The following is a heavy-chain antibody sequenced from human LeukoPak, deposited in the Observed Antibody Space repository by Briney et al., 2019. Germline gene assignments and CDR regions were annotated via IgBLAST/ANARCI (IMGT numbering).Heavy chain of an antibody. D-gene: IGHD4-11*01. J-gene: IGHJ4*02. CDR3: ASREDGYSNYVVDY. CDR2: INHSGST. Sequence: KPSETLSLTCAVYGGSFSGYYWSWIRQPPGKGLEWIGEINHSGSTNYNPSLKSRVTISVDTSKNQFSLKLSSVTAADTAVYYCASREDGYSNYVVDYWGQGTLVTVSS. V-gene: IGHV4-34*01. CDR1: GGSFSGYY.